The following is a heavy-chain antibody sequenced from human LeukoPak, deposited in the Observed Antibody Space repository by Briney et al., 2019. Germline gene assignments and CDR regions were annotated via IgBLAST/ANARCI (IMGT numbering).Heavy chain of an antibody. D-gene: IGHD3-10*01. CDR1: GGSFSGYY. J-gene: IGHJ6*03. V-gene: IGHV4-34*01. CDR3: ARLGGFAEDVEGANYYYYYMDV. CDR2: INHSGST. Sequence: PSETLSLTCAVYGGSFSGYYWSWIRQPPGKGLEWIGEINHSGSTNYNPSLKSRVTISVDTSKNQFSLKLSSVTAADTAVYYCARLGGFAEDVEGANYYYYYMDVWGEGTTVTVSS.